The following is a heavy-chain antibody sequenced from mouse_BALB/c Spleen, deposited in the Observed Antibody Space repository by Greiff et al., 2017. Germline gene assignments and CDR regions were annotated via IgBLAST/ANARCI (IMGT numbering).Heavy chain of an antibody. J-gene: IGHJ4*01. V-gene: IGHV5-6-5*01. CDR3: ARGNGNPDYYAMDY. CDR1: GFTFSSYA. CDR2: ISSGGST. Sequence: EVHLVESGGGLVKPGGSLKLSCAASGFTFSSYAMSWVRQTPEKRLEWVASISSGGSTYYPDSVKGRFTISRDNARNILYLQMSSLRSEDTAMYYCARGNGNPDYYAMDYWGQGTSVTVSS.